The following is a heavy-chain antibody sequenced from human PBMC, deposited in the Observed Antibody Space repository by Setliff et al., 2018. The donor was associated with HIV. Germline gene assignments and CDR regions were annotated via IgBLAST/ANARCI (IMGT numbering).Heavy chain of an antibody. CDR2: ITHSGST. CDR3: ATDGGLWFGRHSYLQN. V-gene: IGHV4-34*01. CDR1: GGSFNGYY. J-gene: IGHJ1*01. Sequence: SETLSLTCAVYGGSFNGYYWTWIRQSPGKGLEWIGEITHSGSTNYNPSLKSRVTISIDTSKNQFSLKVNSVTAADTAVYYCATDGGLWFGRHSYLQNWGQGTLVTVSS. D-gene: IGHD3-10*01.